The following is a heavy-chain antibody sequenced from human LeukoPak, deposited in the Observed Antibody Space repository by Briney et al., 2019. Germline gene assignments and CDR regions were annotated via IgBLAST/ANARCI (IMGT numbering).Heavy chain of an antibody. V-gene: IGHV4-59*12. CDR1: GGSISSYY. J-gene: IGHJ5*02. Sequence: SETLPLTCTVSGGSISSYYWSWIRQPPGKGLEWIGYIYYSGSTNYNPSLKSRVTISVDTSKNQFSLKLSSVTAADTAVYYCARGRSNCSGGSCYYLTYNWFDPWGQGTLVTVSS. D-gene: IGHD2-15*01. CDR3: ARGRSNCSGGSCYYLTYNWFDP. CDR2: IYYSGST.